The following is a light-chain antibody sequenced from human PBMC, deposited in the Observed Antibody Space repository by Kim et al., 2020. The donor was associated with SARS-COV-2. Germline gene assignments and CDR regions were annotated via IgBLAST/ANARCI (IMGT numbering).Light chain of an antibody. CDR3: QQYNNYSWT. CDR2: DAS. Sequence: SASVRDRVIITCRASQTVNIWLAWYQQKPEKAPRLLIYDASSLGSGVPSGFSGSGSGTEFSLTISSLQPDDFATYHCQQYNNYSWTFGQGTKLEIK. V-gene: IGKV1-5*01. CDR1: QTVNIW. J-gene: IGKJ1*01.